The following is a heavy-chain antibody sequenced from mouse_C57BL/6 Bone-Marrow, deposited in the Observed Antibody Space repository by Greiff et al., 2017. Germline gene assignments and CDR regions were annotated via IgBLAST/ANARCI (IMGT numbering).Heavy chain of an antibody. V-gene: IGHV5-6*02. Sequence: DVMLVESGGDLVKPGGSLTLSCAASGFTFSSYGMSWVRQTPDKRLEWVATITSGGSYPYYPAKVKGRFSISRYNAKNTLYLQKSSLKSEDTAMYYSARTYYYYWGQGTSVTVSS. CDR3: ARTYYYY. J-gene: IGHJ4*01. CDR2: ITSGGSYP. D-gene: IGHD1-1*01. CDR1: GFTFSSYG.